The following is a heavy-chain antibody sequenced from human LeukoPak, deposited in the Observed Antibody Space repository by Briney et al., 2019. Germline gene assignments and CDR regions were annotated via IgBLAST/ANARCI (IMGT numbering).Heavy chain of an antibody. Sequence: GESLKISCKGSGYSFTSYWIGWVRQMPGKGLEWTGIIYPGDSDTRYSPSFQGQVTISADKSISTAYLQWSSLKASDTAMYYCARTNYYCYYGMDVWGQGTTVTVSS. CDR1: GYSFTSYW. V-gene: IGHV5-51*01. CDR2: IYPGDSDT. J-gene: IGHJ6*02. CDR3: ARTNYYCYYGMDV.